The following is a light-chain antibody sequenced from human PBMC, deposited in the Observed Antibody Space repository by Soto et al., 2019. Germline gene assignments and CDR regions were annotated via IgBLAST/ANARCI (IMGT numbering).Light chain of an antibody. CDR3: QQYGSWT. Sequence: EIVLTQSPGTLSLSPGVRATLSCRASQSISSNYLAWYQQKPGQAPRLLIYGASSRATGIPDRFSGSGSGTDFTLTISRLEPEDSAIYYCQQYGSWTFGQGTKVEIK. V-gene: IGKV3-20*01. J-gene: IGKJ1*01. CDR2: GAS. CDR1: QSISSNY.